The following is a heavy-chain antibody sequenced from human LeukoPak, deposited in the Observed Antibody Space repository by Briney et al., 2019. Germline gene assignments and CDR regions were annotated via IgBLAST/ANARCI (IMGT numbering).Heavy chain of an antibody. D-gene: IGHD3-3*01. Sequence: SETLSLTCTVSGGSISSYYWSWIRQPPGKGLEWIGYIHYSGSTNYNPSLKSRVTISVDTSKNQFSLKLSSVTAADTAVYYCARVHYDFWSGYFAWFDPWGQGTLVTVSS. CDR2: IHYSGST. CDR3: ARVHYDFWSGYFAWFDP. J-gene: IGHJ5*02. V-gene: IGHV4-59*01. CDR1: GGSISSYY.